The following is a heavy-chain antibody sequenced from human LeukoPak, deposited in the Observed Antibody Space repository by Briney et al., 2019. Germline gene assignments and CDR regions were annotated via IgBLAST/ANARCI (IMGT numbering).Heavy chain of an antibody. CDR2: ISYDGSNK. Sequence: PGGSLRLSCAASGFTFSSYAMHWVRQAPGMGLEWVAVISYDGSNKYYADSVKGRFTISRDNSKNTLYLQMNSLRAEDTAVYYCARDRTAVKVLDYWGQGTLVTVSS. D-gene: IGHD4-4*01. CDR3: ARDRTAVKVLDY. J-gene: IGHJ4*02. V-gene: IGHV3-30-3*01. CDR1: GFTFSSYA.